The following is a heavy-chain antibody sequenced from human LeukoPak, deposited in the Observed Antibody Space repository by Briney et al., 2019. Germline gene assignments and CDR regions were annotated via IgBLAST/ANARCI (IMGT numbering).Heavy chain of an antibody. V-gene: IGHV1-2*02. J-gene: IGHJ4*02. CDR3: ARHPDLDF. CDR2: INPNSGAT. Sequence: ASVKVSCKASGYTFTDYYIHWLQQAPGEGLEWILWINPNSGATSVAQRFHGRVTTTRDTSISTVYLELSSLRPDDTAFYYCARHPDLDFWGQGPLVTVSS. CDR1: GYTFTDYY.